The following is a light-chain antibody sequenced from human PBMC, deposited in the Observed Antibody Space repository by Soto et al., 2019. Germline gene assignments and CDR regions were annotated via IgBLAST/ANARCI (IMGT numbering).Light chain of an antibody. CDR1: QTISSY. V-gene: IGKV1-39*01. Sequence: IQMTQSPASLSASVGDRVTITCRASQTISSYLNWYPQKAWAAPKLLIYSASTLQSGVPSRFSGSGFGTDDTLTISSLQPADFAVYYCQQTFRTPHTFCQGTQLDIK. CDR2: SAS. CDR3: QQTFRTPHT. J-gene: IGKJ2*01.